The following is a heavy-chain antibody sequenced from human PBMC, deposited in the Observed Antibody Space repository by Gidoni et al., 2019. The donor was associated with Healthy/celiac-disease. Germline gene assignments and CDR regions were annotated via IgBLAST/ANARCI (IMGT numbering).Heavy chain of an antibody. Sequence: QITFKESGPTLVKPTQTLTLTCPFSGFSLSTSGVGVGWLRQPPAKALEWLALIYWNDDKRYSPSLKNRVTITKDTSKNQVVLTMTKMDPVDTATYYCAHIPKILPWFGDLLAGPPDYYYYGMDVWGQGTTVTVSS. CDR3: AHIPKILPWFGDLLAGPPDYYYYGMDV. D-gene: IGHD3-10*01. CDR2: IYWNDDK. J-gene: IGHJ6*02. V-gene: IGHV2-5*01. CDR1: GFSLSTSGVG.